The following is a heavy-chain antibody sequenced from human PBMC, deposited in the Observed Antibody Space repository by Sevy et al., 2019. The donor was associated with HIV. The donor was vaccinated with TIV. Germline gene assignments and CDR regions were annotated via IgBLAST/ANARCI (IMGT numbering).Heavy chain of an antibody. Sequence: GGSLRLSCAASGFTFSSHGMHWVRRAPGKGLEWVGLIPFNGNKRYYPDSVKGRFTIPGDNSRNTLYLQMNGLRAEDTAVYYYGKGEGYCSGGSCNPGVSWGQGTLVTVSS. V-gene: IGHV3-30*18. CDR2: IPFNGNKR. CDR3: GKGEGYCSGGSCNPGVS. D-gene: IGHD2-15*01. CDR1: GFTFSSHG. J-gene: IGHJ5*02.